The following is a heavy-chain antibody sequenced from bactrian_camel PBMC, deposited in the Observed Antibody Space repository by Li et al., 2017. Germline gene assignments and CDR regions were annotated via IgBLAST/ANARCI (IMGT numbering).Heavy chain of an antibody. CDR3: TAGNVYYTEYGPERLWNY. Sequence: HVQLVESGEGSVKAGETLRQSCTTSDRDVGWYRQTVGNPCELVAIVSSDGSLYYDRAVRGRFTMFRDNAKGTMYLQMNSLKPEDTAMYYCTAGNVYYTEYGPERLWNYWGQG. J-gene: IGHJ4*01. CDR2: VSSDGSL. D-gene: IGHD4*01. CDR1: DRD. V-gene: IGHV3S55*01.